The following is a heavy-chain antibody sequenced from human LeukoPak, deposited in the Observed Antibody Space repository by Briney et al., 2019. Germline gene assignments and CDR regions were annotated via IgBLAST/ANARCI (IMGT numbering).Heavy chain of an antibody. CDR2: VFYSGST. V-gene: IGHV4-59*12. Sequence: PSETLSLTCTVSGGSITNYYWNWIRQPPGKGLEWIGYVFYSGSTNYNPSLKSRVTISVDTPKNQFSLKLTSVTAADTALYYCARDAVTYDAFDIWGQGTMVTVSS. J-gene: IGHJ3*02. CDR3: ARDAVTYDAFDI. D-gene: IGHD2-21*02. CDR1: GGSITNYY.